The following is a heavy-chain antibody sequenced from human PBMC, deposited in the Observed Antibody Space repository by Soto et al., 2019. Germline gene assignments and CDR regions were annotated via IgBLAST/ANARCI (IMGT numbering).Heavy chain of an antibody. V-gene: IGHV1-69*01. CDR3: ARARYGSVYDRRGYFDY. CDR1: GGTFSSYA. CDR2: IIPIFGTA. J-gene: IGHJ4*02. D-gene: IGHD3-10*01. Sequence: QVQLVQSGAEVKKPGSSVKVSCKASGGTFSSYAISWVRQAPGQGLEWMGGIIPIFGTANYAQKFQGRVKITADESTSTAYMELSSLRSEDTAVYYCARARYGSVYDRRGYFDYWGQGTLLTVSS.